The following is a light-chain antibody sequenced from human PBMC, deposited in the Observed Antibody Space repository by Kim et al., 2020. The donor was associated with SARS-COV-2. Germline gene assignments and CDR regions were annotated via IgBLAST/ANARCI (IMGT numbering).Light chain of an antibody. CDR3: SSFTTTTARV. J-gene: IGLJ3*02. V-gene: IGLV2-14*03. CDR1: TSDVGAYDY. CDR2: DVT. Sequence: QSALTQPASLSGSPGQSITISCTGTTSDVGAYDYVSWYQQFPGNAPKLIIYDVTHRPSGVSDRFSGSKSGNTASLTISGLQADDEADYYCSSFTTTTARVFGGGTK.